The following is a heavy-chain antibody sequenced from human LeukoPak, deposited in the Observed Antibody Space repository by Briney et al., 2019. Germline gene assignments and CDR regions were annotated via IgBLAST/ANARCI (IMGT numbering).Heavy chain of an antibody. D-gene: IGHD3-10*01. CDR2: SKYDGSTA. CDR1: GFTLKNYW. V-gene: IGHV3-74*03. J-gene: IGHJ5*02. Sequence: PGESLRLSCETSGFTLKNYWMSWLRRAPGKGLEWVSRSKYDGSTAMYAESVKGRFTISRDNARGTLYLQMNSLRVDDTAVYYCAKSGWFDPCGRGILVTVSS. CDR3: AKSGWFDP.